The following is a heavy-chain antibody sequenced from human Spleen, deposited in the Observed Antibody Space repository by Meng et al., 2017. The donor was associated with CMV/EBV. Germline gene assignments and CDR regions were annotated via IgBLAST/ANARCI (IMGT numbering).Heavy chain of an antibody. CDR3: AKGSSWYQGGGDY. V-gene: IGHV3-23*03. CDR1: GFIVSSNY. D-gene: IGHD6-13*01. J-gene: IGHJ4*02. Sequence: GESLKISCAASGFIVSSNYMTWVRQAPGKGLEWVSVIYSGGSSTYYADSVKGRFTISRDNSKNTLYLQMNSLRAEDTAVYYCAKGSSWYQGGGDYWGQGTLVTVSS. CDR2: IYSGGSST.